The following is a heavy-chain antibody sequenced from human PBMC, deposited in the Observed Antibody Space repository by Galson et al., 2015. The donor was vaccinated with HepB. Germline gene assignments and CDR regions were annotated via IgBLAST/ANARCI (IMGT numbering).Heavy chain of an antibody. CDR3: ASEEVDGDGVVVITTPGY. Sequence: SVKVSCKASGYTFTSYYMHWVRQAPGQGLEWMGIINPSGGSTSYAQKFQGRVTMTRDTSTSTVYMELSSLRSEDTAVYYCASEEVDGDGVVVITTPGYWGQGTLVTVSS. CDR1: GYTFTSYY. CDR2: INPSGGST. V-gene: IGHV1-46*03. J-gene: IGHJ4*02. D-gene: IGHD3-22*01.